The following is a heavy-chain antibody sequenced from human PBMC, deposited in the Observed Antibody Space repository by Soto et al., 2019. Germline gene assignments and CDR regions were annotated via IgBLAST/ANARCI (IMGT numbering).Heavy chain of an antibody. D-gene: IGHD1-7*01. CDR1: GGSINNHY. CDR2: IYYTGST. Sequence: PSETLSLTCTVSGGSINNHYWSWIRQPPGKGLEWIGYIYYTGSTNYNPSLESRVTMSVDTSKNRVSLKLSSVTAADTAVYYCARRASGITGTTFDPWGQGTLVTVSS. V-gene: IGHV4-59*11. CDR3: ARRASGITGTTFDP. J-gene: IGHJ5*02.